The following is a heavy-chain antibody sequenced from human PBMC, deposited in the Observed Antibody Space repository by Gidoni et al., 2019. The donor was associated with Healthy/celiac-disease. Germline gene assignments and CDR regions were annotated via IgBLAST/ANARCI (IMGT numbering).Heavy chain of an antibody. CDR2: IDWDDDK. CDR3: ARSHSSSLKRPYYFDY. CDR1: GFSLSTSGMR. V-gene: IGHV2-70*04. J-gene: IGHJ4*02. Sequence: QVTLKESGPALVKPTQTLTLTCTFSGFSLSTSGMRVSWIRQPPGKALEWLARIDWDDDKFYSTSLKTRLTISKDTSKNQVVLTMTNMDPVDTATYYCARSHSSSLKRPYYFDYWGQGTLVTVSS. D-gene: IGHD6-6*01.